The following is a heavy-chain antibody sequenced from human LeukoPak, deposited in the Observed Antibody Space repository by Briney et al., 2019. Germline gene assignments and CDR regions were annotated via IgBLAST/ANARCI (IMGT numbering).Heavy chain of an antibody. J-gene: IGHJ4*02. V-gene: IGHV3-33*08. CDR2: IWYDGSNK. CDR3: ARPDYGDYEGHYYFDY. D-gene: IGHD4-17*01. Sequence: GESLRLSCAASGFTFSSYGMHWVRQAPGKGLEWVAVIWYDGSNKYYADSVKGRFTISRDNSKNTLYLQMNSLRAEDTAVYYCARPDYGDYEGHYYFDYWGQGTLVTVSS. CDR1: GFTFSSYG.